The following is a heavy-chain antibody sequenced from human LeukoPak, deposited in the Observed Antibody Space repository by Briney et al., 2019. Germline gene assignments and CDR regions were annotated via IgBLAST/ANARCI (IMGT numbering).Heavy chain of an antibody. V-gene: IGHV4-34*01. Sequence: SETLSLTCAVYGGSFSGYYWSWIRQPPGKGLEWIGEINHSGSTNYNPSLKSRVTISVDTSKNQFSLKLSSVTAADTAVYYCAMGWQQPATGDYFDYWGQGTLVTVSS. CDR3: AMGWQQPATGDYFDY. J-gene: IGHJ4*02. CDR2: INHSGST. D-gene: IGHD6-13*01. CDR1: GGSFSGYY.